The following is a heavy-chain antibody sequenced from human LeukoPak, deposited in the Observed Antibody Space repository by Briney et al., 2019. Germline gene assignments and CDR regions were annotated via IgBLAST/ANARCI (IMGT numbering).Heavy chain of an antibody. J-gene: IGHJ3*02. D-gene: IGHD6-6*01. V-gene: IGHV4-38-2*02. Sequence: SETLSLTCTVSGYSISSGYYWGWIRQPPGKGLEWIGSIYYSGSTYYNPSLKSRVAISVDTSKNQFSLKLSSVTAADTAVYYCARQLDLSVFDIWGQGTMVTVSS. CDR2: IYYSGST. CDR3: ARQLDLSVFDI. CDR1: GYSISSGYY.